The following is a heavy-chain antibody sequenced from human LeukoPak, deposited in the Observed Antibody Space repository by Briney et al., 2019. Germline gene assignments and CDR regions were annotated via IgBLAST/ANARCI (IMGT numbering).Heavy chain of an antibody. CDR1: GGSISSYY. V-gene: IGHV4-4*07. CDR2: IYTSGST. Sequence: NTSETLSLTCTVSGGSISSYYWSWIRQPAGKGLEWIGRIYTSGSTNYNPSLKSRVTMSVDTSKNQFSLKLSSVTAADTAVYYCARDRGTILRYFDWPSSFDPWGQGTLVTVSS. CDR3: ARDRGTILRYFDWPSSFDP. D-gene: IGHD3-9*01. J-gene: IGHJ5*02.